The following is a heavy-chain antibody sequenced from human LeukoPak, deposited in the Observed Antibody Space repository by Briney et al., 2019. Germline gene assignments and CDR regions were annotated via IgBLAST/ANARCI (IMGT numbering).Heavy chain of an antibody. V-gene: IGHV3-23*01. CDR2: ISGSGGST. CDR3: AKDGDGYNSHFDY. D-gene: IGHD5-24*01. Sequence: GGSLRLSCAASGFTFSSYAMSWVRQAPGEGLEWVSAISGSGGSTYYADSVKGRFTISRDNSKNTLYLQMNSLRAEDTAVYYCAKDGDGYNSHFDYWGQGTLVTVSS. CDR1: GFTFSSYA. J-gene: IGHJ4*02.